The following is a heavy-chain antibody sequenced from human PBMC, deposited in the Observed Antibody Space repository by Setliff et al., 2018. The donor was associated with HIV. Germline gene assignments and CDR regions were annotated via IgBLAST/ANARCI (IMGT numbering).Heavy chain of an antibody. Sequence: SVKVSCKASGGTFSTYAISWVRQAPGQGLEWMGGIVPVFGIGRSPQKFQGRVIITADESTNTAYMELSSLTSGDTAVYYCAAGLNYYDRSGLGAWGQGTLVTVSS. CDR2: IVPVFGIG. CDR3: AAGLNYYDRSGLGA. V-gene: IGHV1-69*13. CDR1: GGTFSTYA. D-gene: IGHD3-22*01. J-gene: IGHJ5*02.